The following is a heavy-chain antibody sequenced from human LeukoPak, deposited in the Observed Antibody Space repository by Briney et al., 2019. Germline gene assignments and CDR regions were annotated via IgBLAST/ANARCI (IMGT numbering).Heavy chain of an antibody. V-gene: IGHV3-7*01. CDR1: GFTFSNYW. CDR2: IKQDGSEK. J-gene: IGHJ4*02. CDR3: VRDPVGNYGSGTYPPS. Sequence: GGSLRLSCAASGFTFSNYWMSWVRQAPGKGLEWVANIKQDGSEKYYVDSVEGRFTISRDNAKNSVYLQMNSLRAEDTAVYYCVRDPVGNYGSGTYPPSWGQGTLVTVSS. D-gene: IGHD3-10*01.